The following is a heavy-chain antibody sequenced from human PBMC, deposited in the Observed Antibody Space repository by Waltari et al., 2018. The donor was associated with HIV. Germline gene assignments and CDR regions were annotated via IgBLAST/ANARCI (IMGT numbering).Heavy chain of an antibody. V-gene: IGHV4-34*02. CDR1: GGTFSGYY. J-gene: IGHJ5*02. CDR2: INHSGKT. Sequence: QVQLQQWGAGLLKPSETLSLTCAVYGGTFSGYYWTWIRQAPGKGLEWICEINHSGKTNNNPSLKRRLTLSVYTSKNQVSLRMKSVTGADTAIYYCAREKSRASKWYGIFYYDAWGQGTLVSVPS. D-gene: IGHD2-15*01. CDR3: AREKSRASKWYGIFYYDA.